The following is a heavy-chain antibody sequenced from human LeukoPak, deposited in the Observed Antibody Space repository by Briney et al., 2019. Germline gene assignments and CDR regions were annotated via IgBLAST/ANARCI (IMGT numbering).Heavy chain of an antibody. CDR2: INEDGSEE. CDR1: GFTFSNFW. CDR3: ARPYFGPRSAVY. J-gene: IGHJ4*02. V-gene: IGHV3-7*01. D-gene: IGHD3-10*01. Sequence: GGSLRLSCAASGFTFSNFWMSWVRQAPGRGLEWLAKINEDGSEEMYVDSGKGRFTIYRDNDKNSLYLQMNSLRAEDTALYYCARPYFGPRSAVYWGQGTLVTVSS.